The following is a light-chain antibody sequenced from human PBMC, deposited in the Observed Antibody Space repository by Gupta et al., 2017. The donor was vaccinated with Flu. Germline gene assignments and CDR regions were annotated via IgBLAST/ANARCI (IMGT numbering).Light chain of an antibody. Sequence: PSSLSASVGDRVTITCRASQNISSYLAWYQQKPGKAPKFLIYGASSLQSGVPSRFSGSGSGTDFTLTISSLQPEDFATYYCQQYKSYPITFGHGTKVDIK. CDR1: QNISSY. V-gene: IGKV1-16*01. CDR3: QQYKSYPIT. CDR2: GAS. J-gene: IGKJ3*01.